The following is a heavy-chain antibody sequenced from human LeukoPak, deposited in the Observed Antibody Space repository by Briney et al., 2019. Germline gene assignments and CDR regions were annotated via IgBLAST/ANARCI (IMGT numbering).Heavy chain of an antibody. CDR2: MNPNSGNT. D-gene: IGHD3-22*01. CDR3: AVYYYDSSGSRHFDI. J-gene: IGHJ3*02. Sequence: ASVKVSCKASGYTFTSYDINWVRQATGQGLEWMGWMNPNSGNTGYAQKFQGRVTITADKSTSTAYMELSSLRSEDTAVYYCAVYYYDSSGSRHFDIWGQGTMVTVSS. V-gene: IGHV1-8*01. CDR1: GYTFTSYD.